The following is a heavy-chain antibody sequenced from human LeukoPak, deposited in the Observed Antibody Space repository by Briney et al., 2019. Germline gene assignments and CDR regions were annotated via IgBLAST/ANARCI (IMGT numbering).Heavy chain of an antibody. D-gene: IGHD1/OR15-1a*01. CDR1: GYTFTNYD. V-gene: IGHV1-8*03. J-gene: IGHJ6*03. Sequence: ASVKVSCKASGYTFTNYDINWVRQATGQGLEWMGWMNPNSGNTGYAQKFQGRVTITRNTSISTAYMELSSLRSEDTAVYYCARGPITGTPFRYYYMDVWGKGTTVTVSS. CDR2: MNPNSGNT. CDR3: ARGPITGTPFRYYYMDV.